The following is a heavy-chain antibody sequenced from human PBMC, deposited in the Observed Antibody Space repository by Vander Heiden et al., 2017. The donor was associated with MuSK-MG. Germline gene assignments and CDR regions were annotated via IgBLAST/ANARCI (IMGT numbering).Heavy chain of an antibody. V-gene: IGHV1-2*02. CDR1: GYTFTHYH. CDR3: ARSGYVWGFDY. Sequence: QVQLVQSGAEVKKPGASVKVSCKASGYTFTHYHIHWLRQAPGQGPEWMGVIKPNSGDTYYAQAFQGRVTMTSDSSISTAYMEVSSLRSDDTAVYYCARSGYVWGFDYWGQRTLITVSS. J-gene: IGHJ4*02. D-gene: IGHD3-16*01. CDR2: IKPNSGDT.